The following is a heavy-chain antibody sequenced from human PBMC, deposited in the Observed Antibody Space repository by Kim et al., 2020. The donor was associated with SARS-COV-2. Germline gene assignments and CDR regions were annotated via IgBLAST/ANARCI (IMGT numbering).Heavy chain of an antibody. D-gene: IGHD5-18*01. V-gene: IGHV3-43*01. Sequence: YYADSVKGRFTISRDNSKNSLYLQMNSLRTEDTALYYCAKAYSYGYGVDYWGQGTLVTVSS. J-gene: IGHJ4*02. CDR3: AKAYSYGYGVDY.